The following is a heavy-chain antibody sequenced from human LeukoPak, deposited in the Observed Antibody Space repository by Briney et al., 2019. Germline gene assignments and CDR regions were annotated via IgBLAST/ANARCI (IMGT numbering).Heavy chain of an antibody. CDR3: ASHHEMATYKYYFDY. CDR1: GYTFTRYA. CDR2: INTNTGNP. Sequence: ASVKVSCKASGYTFTRYAMNWVRQAPGQGLEWMGWINTNTGNPTYAQGFTGRFVFSLDTSVSTAYLQISSLKAEDTAVYYCASHHEMATYKYYFDYWGQGTLVTVFS. J-gene: IGHJ4*02. D-gene: IGHD5-24*01. V-gene: IGHV7-4-1*02.